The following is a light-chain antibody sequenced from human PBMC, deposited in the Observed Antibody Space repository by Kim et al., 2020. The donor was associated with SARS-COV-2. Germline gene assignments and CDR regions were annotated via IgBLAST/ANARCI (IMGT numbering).Light chain of an antibody. CDR1: SSNIGAGYD. CDR3: QSYDSSLSASV. CDR2: GNT. Sequence: QPVLTQPPSVSGAPGQRVTISCTGSSSNIGAGYDVHWYQQLPGTAPKLLIYGNTNRPSGVPDRFSGSKSGTSASLAITGLQAEDEADYYCQSYDSSLSASVFGGGTQLTVL. V-gene: IGLV1-40*01. J-gene: IGLJ2*01.